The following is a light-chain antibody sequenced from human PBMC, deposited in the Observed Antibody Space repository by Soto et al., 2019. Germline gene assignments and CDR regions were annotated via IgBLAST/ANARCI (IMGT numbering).Light chain of an antibody. CDR1: QGVGNRY. CDR3: PQYGSSPRT. CDR2: DAS. V-gene: IGKV3-20*01. J-gene: IGKJ1*01. Sequence: EIVLTQSPGTLSLSPGERATLSCRASQGVGNRYLAWYQQKAGQAPRLLIYDASSRATGIPDRFSGSGSGTDFTLTISRLEPEDFAVYYCPQYGSSPRTFGQGTKV.